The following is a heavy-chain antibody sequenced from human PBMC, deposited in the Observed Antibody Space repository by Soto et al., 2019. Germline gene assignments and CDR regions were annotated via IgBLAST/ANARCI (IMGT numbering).Heavy chain of an antibody. CDR3: ARDIGSYAYGEGY. D-gene: IGHD3-10*01. CDR1: GGSINSYW. J-gene: IGHJ4*02. CDR2: VYSTGTT. V-gene: IGHV4-4*07. Sequence: SETLSLTCSVSGGSINSYWWSWIRQPAGKGLEWIGRVYSTGTTDYNPSLNSRATMSVETSKNQFPLKLTSVTAADTAVYYCARDIGSYAYGEGYWGQGIQVTVSS.